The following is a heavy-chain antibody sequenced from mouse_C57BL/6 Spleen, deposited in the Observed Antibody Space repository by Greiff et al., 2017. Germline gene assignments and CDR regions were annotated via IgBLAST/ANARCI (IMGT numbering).Heavy chain of an antibody. J-gene: IGHJ4*01. CDR1: GFTFSSYT. Sequence: EVKVVESGGGLVKPGGSLKLSCAASGFTFSSYTMSWVRQTPEKRLEWVATISGGGGNTYYPDSVKGRFTISRDNAKNTLYLQMSSLRSEDTALYYCARLDSYAMDYWGQGTSVTVSS. CDR3: ARLDSYAMDY. V-gene: IGHV5-9*01. D-gene: IGHD2-4*01. CDR2: ISGGGGNT.